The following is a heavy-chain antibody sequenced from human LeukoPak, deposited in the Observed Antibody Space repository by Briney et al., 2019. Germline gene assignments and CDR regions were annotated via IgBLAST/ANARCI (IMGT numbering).Heavy chain of an antibody. Sequence: PGGSLRLSCAASGFTFSSYGMHWVRQAPGKGLEWVAVISYDGSNKYYADSVKGRFTISSDNSKNTLYLQMNSLRAEDTAVFYCAKVLGYCSGGSCYSDYYYYGMDVWGQGTTVTVSS. CDR2: ISYDGSNK. V-gene: IGHV3-30*18. CDR1: GFTFSSYG. D-gene: IGHD2-15*01. CDR3: AKVLGYCSGGSCYSDYYYYGMDV. J-gene: IGHJ6*02.